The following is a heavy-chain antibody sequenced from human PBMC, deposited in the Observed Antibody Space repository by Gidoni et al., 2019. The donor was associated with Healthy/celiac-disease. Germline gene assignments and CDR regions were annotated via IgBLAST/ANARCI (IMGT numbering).Heavy chain of an antibody. Sequence: MHWVRQAPGKGLEWVAVISYDGSNKYYADSVKGRFTISRDNSKNTLYLQMNSLRAEDTAVYYCAKDPHGDYFGFDYWGQGTLVTVSS. D-gene: IGHD4-17*01. V-gene: IGHV3-30*18. CDR2: ISYDGSNK. J-gene: IGHJ4*02. CDR3: AKDPHGDYFGFDY.